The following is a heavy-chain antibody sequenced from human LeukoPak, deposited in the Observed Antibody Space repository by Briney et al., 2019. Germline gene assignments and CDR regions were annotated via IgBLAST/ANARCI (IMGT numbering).Heavy chain of an antibody. Sequence: GGSLRLSCAASGFTFSDYYMSWIRQAPGKGLEWVSYISSSGSTIYYADSVKGRFTISRDNAKNSLYLQMNSLRAEDTAVYYWAREQTTLSGSYGAPIHYWGQGTLVTVSS. CDR1: GFTFSDYY. D-gene: IGHD1-26*01. CDR3: AREQTTLSGSYGAPIHY. V-gene: IGHV3-11*04. J-gene: IGHJ4*02. CDR2: ISSSGSTI.